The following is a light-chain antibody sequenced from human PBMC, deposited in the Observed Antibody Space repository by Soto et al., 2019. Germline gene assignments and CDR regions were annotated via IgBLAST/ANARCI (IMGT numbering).Light chain of an antibody. V-gene: IGKV1-27*01. J-gene: IGKJ5*01. CDR2: AAS. CDR3: QNYDSAPIT. Sequence: DIQMTQSPSSLSASVGNRVSITCRASQGISNYLAWYQQKPGKVPKVLIYAASTLQPGVPSRFSGSGSGTDFTLTINSLQPDDIATYYCQNYDSAPITFGQGTRLEMK. CDR1: QGISNY.